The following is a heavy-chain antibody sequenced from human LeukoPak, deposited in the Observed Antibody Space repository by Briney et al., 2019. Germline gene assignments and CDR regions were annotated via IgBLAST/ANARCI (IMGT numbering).Heavy chain of an antibody. CDR1: GYSISSGYY. CDR2: VFHSGST. V-gene: IGHV4-38-2*01. Sequence: PSETLSLTCAVSGYSISSGYYWGWIRQPPGKGLEWIGSVFHSGSTYYNPSLKSRVTISVDTSKNQFSLKLSSVTAADTAVYFCARVRYYYDSSGQNCLKAGYFDCWGQGTLVTVSS. J-gene: IGHJ4*02. D-gene: IGHD3-22*01. CDR3: ARVRYYYDSSGQNCLKAGYFDC.